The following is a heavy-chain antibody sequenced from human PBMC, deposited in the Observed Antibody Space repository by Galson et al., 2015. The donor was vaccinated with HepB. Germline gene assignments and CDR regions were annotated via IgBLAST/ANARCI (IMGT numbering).Heavy chain of an antibody. Sequence: SVKVSCKASGYTFTSYGISWVRQAPGQGLEWMGWISAYNGNTNYAQKLQGRVTMTTDTSTSTAYMELRSLRSDDTAVYYCARDLIRYCSSTSCLGPYWFDPWGQGTLVTVSS. CDR1: GYTFTSYG. V-gene: IGHV1-18*01. D-gene: IGHD2-2*01. J-gene: IGHJ5*02. CDR3: ARDLIRYCSSTSCLGPYWFDP. CDR2: ISAYNGNT.